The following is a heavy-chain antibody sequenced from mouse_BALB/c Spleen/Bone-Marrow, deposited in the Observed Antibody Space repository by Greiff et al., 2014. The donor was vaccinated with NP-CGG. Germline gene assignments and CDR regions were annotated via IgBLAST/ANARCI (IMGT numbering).Heavy chain of an antibody. V-gene: IGHV14-1*02. CDR3: VAYYRYEYYFDY. Sequence: VQLKQSGAELVRPGALVKLSCKASGFNIKDYYMRWVKQRPEQGLEWIGWIDPENGNTIYDPKFQGKASITADTSSNTAYLQLSSLTSEDTAVYYCVAYYRYEYYFDYWGQGTTLTVSS. CDR1: GFNIKDYY. CDR2: IDPENGNT. J-gene: IGHJ2*01. D-gene: IGHD2-14*01.